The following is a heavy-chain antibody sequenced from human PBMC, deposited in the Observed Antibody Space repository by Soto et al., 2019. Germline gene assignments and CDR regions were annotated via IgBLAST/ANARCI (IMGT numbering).Heavy chain of an antibody. D-gene: IGHD1-1*01. V-gene: IGHV3-48*01. Sequence: GGVLRLSCGASWFPFSGYKMNWVRQAPGKGLEWVSYISSSSSTIYYADSVKGRFTISRDNAKNSLYLQMNSLRAEDTAVYYCARAGTFYWFDPWGQGTLVTVSS. CDR1: WFPFSGYK. J-gene: IGHJ5*02. CDR3: ARAGTFYWFDP. CDR2: ISSSSSTI.